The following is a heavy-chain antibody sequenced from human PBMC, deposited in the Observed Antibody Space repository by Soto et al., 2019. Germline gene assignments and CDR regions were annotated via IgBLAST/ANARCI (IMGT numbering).Heavy chain of an antibody. CDR2: FDPEDGET. J-gene: IGHJ3*02. CDR3: ATPLYTMVRGEGDAFDI. Sequence: ASVKVSFNVFGYTLTELSMQCVRQAPGKGLEWMGGFDPEDGETIYAQKFQGRVTMTEDTSTDTAYMELSSLRSEDTAVYYCATPLYTMVRGEGDAFDIWAQGTMVSVS. V-gene: IGHV1-24*01. CDR1: GYTLTELS. D-gene: IGHD3-10*01.